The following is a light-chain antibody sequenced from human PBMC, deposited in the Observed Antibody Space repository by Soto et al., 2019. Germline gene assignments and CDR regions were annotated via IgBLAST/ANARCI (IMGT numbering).Light chain of an antibody. V-gene: IGLV2-11*01. CDR2: YVS. Sequence: QSALTQPRSVSGSPGQSVTISCTGTSSDVGGYNYVSWYQQHPGKAPKLLIYYVSKRPSGVPDRFSGSKSGNTASLTISGLQDEDEAAYYCSSYAGSYTWVFGGGTKLTVL. CDR3: SSYAGSYTWV. J-gene: IGLJ3*02. CDR1: SSDVGGYNY.